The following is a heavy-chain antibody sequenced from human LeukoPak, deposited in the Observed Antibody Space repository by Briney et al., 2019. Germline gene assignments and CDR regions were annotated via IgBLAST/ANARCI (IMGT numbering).Heavy chain of an antibody. CDR1: GGSISSYY. CDR2: IYYSGST. D-gene: IGHD6-13*01. J-gene: IGHJ6*03. V-gene: IGHV4-59*01. CDR3: ALDSSSWTGDYMDV. Sequence: KPSETLSLTCTVSGGSISSYYWSWIRQPPGKGLEWIGYIYYSGSTNYNPSLKSRVTISVDTSKNQFSLKLSSVTAADTAVYYCALDSSSWTGDYMDVWGKGTTVTVSS.